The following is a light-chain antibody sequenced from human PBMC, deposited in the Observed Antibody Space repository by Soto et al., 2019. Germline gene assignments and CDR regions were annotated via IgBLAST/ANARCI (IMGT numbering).Light chain of an antibody. CDR3: MQGTHWPAK. J-gene: IGKJ1*01. CDR1: QSLVYSDGIAY. CDR2: RAS. V-gene: IGKV2-30*01. Sequence: DVVMTQSPLSLPVILGQPASISCRSSQSLVYSDGIAYLNWFHQRPGQSPRRLIYRASNRDSGAADRFGGSRSGTHFTLTISSGEAEEVVCYYCMQGTHWPAKFGQGTKVEIK.